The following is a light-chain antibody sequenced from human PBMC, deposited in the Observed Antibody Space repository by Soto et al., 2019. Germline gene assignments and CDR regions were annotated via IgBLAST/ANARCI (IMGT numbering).Light chain of an antibody. CDR2: QVT. CDR3: TSFSSSTSLYV. Sequence: QSVLTQPASVSGSLGQSITISCTGTTRDIAGYNYISWYQQRPGKAPKLMIYQVTIRPSGISNRFSGSKSGNTASLTISGLQAEDEADYYCTSFSSSTSLYVFGTGTKVTVL. CDR1: TRDIAGYNY. V-gene: IGLV2-14*01. J-gene: IGLJ1*01.